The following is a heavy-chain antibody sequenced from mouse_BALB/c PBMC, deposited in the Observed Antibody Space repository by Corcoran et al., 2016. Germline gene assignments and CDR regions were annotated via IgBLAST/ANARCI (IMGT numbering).Heavy chain of an antibody. J-gene: IGHJ1*01. CDR2: IDPANGNT. V-gene: IGHV14-3*02. CDR3: ARWDWYCDV. CDR1: GFNIKDTY. Sequence: EDQMQQSGAEIVKQGASVKLSCTAYGFNIKDTYMHWVKQRPEQGLEWIGRIDPANGNTKYDPKFQGKATITADTSANTAYLQLSSLTSEDTAVYYCARWDWYCDVWGSGTTVTVSS.